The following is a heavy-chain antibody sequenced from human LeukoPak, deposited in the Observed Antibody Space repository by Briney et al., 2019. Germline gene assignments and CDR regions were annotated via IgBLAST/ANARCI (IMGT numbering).Heavy chain of an antibody. Sequence: GGSLRLSCAGSGFTFSSYAMSWVRQAPGKGLEWVSAISGSGGNTYYADSVKGRFTISRDNSKNTLYLQMNSLRAEDTAVYYCARGKGLVLSYYYYGMDVWGQGTTVTVSS. CDR1: GFTFSSYA. V-gene: IGHV3-23*01. CDR2: ISGSGGNT. D-gene: IGHD6-19*01. J-gene: IGHJ6*02. CDR3: ARGKGLVLSYYYYGMDV.